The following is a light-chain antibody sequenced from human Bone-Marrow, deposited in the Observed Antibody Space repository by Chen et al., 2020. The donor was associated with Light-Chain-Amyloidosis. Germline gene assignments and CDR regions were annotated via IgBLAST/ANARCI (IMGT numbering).Light chain of an antibody. CDR3: SSFTSRSTRV. V-gene: IGLV2-14*01. J-gene: IGLJ3*02. CDR2: EVS. CDR1: SSEVGGYNY. Sequence: QSALTQPASVSGSPGQSITISCTGTSSEVGGYNYVSWYQHHPGEAPKLMIYEVSNRPSGVSNRFSGSKSGNTASLTISGLQAEDEADYYCSSFTSRSTRVFGGGTKLTVL.